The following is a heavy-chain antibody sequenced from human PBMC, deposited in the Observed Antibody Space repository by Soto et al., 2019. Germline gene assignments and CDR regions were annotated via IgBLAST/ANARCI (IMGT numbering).Heavy chain of an antibody. D-gene: IGHD3-3*01. V-gene: IGHV4-59*01. CDR3: ANWRIGLTKTFDY. CDR1: GGSISSYY. CDR2: IHYSGST. J-gene: IGHJ4*02. Sequence: SETLSLTCTVSGGSISSYYWSWIRQPPGKGLEWIGYIHYSGSTNYNPSLKSRVTISVDTSKNQVSLKLSSVTAADTAAYYCANWRIGLTKTFDYWGQGTLVTVSS.